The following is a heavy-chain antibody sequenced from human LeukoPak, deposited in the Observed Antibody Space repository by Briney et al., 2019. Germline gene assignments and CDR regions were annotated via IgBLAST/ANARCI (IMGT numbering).Heavy chain of an antibody. V-gene: IGHV3-43*01. CDR1: GFTFDDYT. Sequence: GGSLRLSCAASGFTFDDYTMHWVRQAPGKGLEWVSLISWDGGSTYYADSVKGRFTISRDNGKNSLYLQMNSLRTEDTALYYCAKAYQQLVRNGAFDIWGQGTMVTVSS. D-gene: IGHD6-13*01. J-gene: IGHJ3*02. CDR3: AKAYQQLVRNGAFDI. CDR2: ISWDGGST.